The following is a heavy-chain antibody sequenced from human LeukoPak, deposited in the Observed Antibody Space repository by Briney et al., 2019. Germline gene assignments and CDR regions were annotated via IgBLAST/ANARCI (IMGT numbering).Heavy chain of an antibody. CDR2: IDNDGIT. D-gene: IGHD6-25*01. CDR3: ARGGGGEKAFYFDY. CDR1: AESFSGNF. J-gene: IGHJ4*02. V-gene: IGHV4-34*01. Sequence: SETLSLTCAVSAESFSGNFWTWLRQSPGKGREWFGEIDNDGITNYNPSLKSRVTMSVDTTRKRFSLRLTSESAADTGVYYCARGGGGEKAFYFDYWGQGSLVTVSS.